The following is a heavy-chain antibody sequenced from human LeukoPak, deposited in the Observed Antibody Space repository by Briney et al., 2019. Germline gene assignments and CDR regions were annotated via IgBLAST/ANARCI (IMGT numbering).Heavy chain of an antibody. CDR3: TRDRRELLAFDY. J-gene: IGHJ4*02. Sequence: GGSLRLSCTASGFTFGDYAMSWVRQAPGKGLEWVGFIRSKAYGGTTEYAASVKGRFTISRDDSKSIAYLQMNSLKTEDTAVYYCTRDRRELLAFDYWGQGTLVTVSS. CDR2: IRSKAYGGTT. V-gene: IGHV3-49*04. CDR1: GFTFGDYA. D-gene: IGHD1-26*01.